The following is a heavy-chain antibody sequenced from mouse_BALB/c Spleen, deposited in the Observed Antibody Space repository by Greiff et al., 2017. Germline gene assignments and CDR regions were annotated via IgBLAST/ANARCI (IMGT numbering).Heavy chain of an antibody. V-gene: IGHV1-7*01. J-gene: IGHJ4*01. Sequence: QVQLQQSGAELAKPGASVKMSCKASGYTFTSYWMHWVKQRPGQGLEWIGYINPSTGYTEYNQKFKDKATLTADKSSSTAYMQLSSLTSEDSAVYYCARWLDAMDYWGQGTSVTVSS. CDR1: GYTFTSYW. CDR2: INPSTGYT. CDR3: ARWLDAMDY. D-gene: IGHD2-2*01.